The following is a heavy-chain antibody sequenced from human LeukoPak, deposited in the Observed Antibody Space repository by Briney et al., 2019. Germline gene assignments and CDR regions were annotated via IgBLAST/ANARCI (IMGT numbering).Heavy chain of an antibody. CDR3: ARVPLGYCSSTSCYRHLGEFDP. CDR1: GGSISSSSYY. Sequence: PSETLSLTCTVSGGSISSSSYYWGWIRQPPGKGLEWIGSIYYSGSTYYNPSLKSRVTISVDTSKNQFSLKLSSVTAADTAVYYCARVPLGYCSSTSCYRHLGEFDPWGQGTLVTVSS. CDR2: IYYSGST. J-gene: IGHJ5*02. D-gene: IGHD2-2*02. V-gene: IGHV4-39*07.